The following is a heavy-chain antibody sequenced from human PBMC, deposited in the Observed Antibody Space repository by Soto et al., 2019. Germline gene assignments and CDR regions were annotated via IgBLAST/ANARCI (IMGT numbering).Heavy chain of an antibody. V-gene: IGHV3-23*01. J-gene: IGHJ4*02. CDR3: AGPGYSSQDY. CDR1: GFTFSHYA. CDR2: ISGRADST. D-gene: IGHD5-18*01. Sequence: GGSLRLSCAASGFTFSHYAMSWVRQAPGKGLEWVSVISGRADSTDYADSVKGRFTISRDNSMDTLFLQMNSLRAEDTAVYYCAGPGYSSQDYWGQGALVTVSS.